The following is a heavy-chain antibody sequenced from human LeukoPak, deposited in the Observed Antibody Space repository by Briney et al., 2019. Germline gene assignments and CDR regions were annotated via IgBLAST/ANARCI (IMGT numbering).Heavy chain of an antibody. Sequence: SETLSLTCTVSGGSISSSSYYWGWIRQPPGEGLEWIGSIYYSGSTYYNPSLKSRVTISVDTSKNQFSLKLSSVTAADTAVYYCARHVDSSGYPRVYYMDVWGKGTTVTVSS. D-gene: IGHD3-22*01. CDR2: IYYSGST. J-gene: IGHJ6*03. CDR1: GGSISSSSYY. V-gene: IGHV4-39*01. CDR3: ARHVDSSGYPRVYYMDV.